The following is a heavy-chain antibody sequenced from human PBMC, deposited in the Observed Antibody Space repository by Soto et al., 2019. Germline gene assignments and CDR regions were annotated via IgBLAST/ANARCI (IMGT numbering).Heavy chain of an antibody. CDR1: GFTFSNNW. CDR2: LNSYGTSA. CDR3: TRGPTGWFGFDY. Sequence: EVHLVESGGGLVQPGGSLRLSCTDSGFTFSNNWMHWVRQAPGKGLVWVSRLNSYGTSANYADSVRGRFTISRDNAKNTLFLQMNSLTAEDTALYYCTRGPTGWFGFDYWGQGTLVTVSS. D-gene: IGHD3-10*01. J-gene: IGHJ4*02. V-gene: IGHV3-74*01.